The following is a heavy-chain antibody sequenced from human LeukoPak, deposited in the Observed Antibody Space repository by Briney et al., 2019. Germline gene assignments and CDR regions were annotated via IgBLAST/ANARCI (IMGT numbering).Heavy chain of an antibody. CDR3: ARDTSGWYVDPFPYSHH. V-gene: IGHV1-69*05. Sequence: SVKVSCKASGGTFSSYAISWVRQAPGQGLEWMGRIIPIFGTANYAQKFQGRVTITTDESTSTAYMELSSLRSEDTAVYYCARDTSGWYVDPFPYSHHGGRAPGDTVS. CDR1: GGTFSSYA. J-gene: IGHJ1*01. D-gene: IGHD6-19*01. CDR2: IIPIFGTA.